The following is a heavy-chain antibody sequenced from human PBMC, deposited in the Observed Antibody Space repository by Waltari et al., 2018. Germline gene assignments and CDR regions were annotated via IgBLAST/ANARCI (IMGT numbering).Heavy chain of an antibody. Sequence: QVLSQQWGEGLLKPSATLSLTCAVYGGSLTFYYWCWIRQPPGEDLEWIGEITHNGSTNYNPSLKSRVSISVDTPNNQFSLKLTSVTAADTAAYYCARRGYCGIDCYSNYFDFWGQGTLVTVSS. D-gene: IGHD2-21*01. CDR2: ITHNGST. J-gene: IGHJ4*02. V-gene: IGHV4-34*01. CDR3: ARRGYCGIDCYSNYFDF. CDR1: GGSLTFYY.